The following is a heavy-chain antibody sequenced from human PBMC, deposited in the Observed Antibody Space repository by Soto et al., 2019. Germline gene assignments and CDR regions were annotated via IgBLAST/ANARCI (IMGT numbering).Heavy chain of an antibody. D-gene: IGHD6-13*01. CDR3: AKDQGSSWYEIDY. CDR1: GFTFSNYA. CDR2: ISGSGGST. J-gene: IGHJ4*02. V-gene: IGHV3-23*01. Sequence: PGGSLRLSCAASGFTFSNYAVTWFRQAPGKGLEWVSTISGSGGSTYYADSVKGRFTISRDNSKNTLYLQMNSLRAEDTAVYYCAKDQGSSWYEIDYWGQGTLVTDSS.